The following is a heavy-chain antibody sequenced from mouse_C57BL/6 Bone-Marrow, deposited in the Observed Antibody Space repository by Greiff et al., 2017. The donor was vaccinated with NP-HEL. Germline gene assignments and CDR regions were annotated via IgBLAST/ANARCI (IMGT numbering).Heavy chain of an antibody. CDR2: INPSNGGT. Sequence: QVQLPQPGTELVKPGASVKLSCKASGYTFTSYWMHWVKQRPGQGLEWIGNINPSNGGTNYNEKFKSKATLTVDKSSSTAYMQLSSLTSEDSAVYYCARSMGGSSPYYFDYWGQGTTLTVSS. D-gene: IGHD1-1*01. CDR1: GYTFTSYW. V-gene: IGHV1-53*01. J-gene: IGHJ2*01. CDR3: ARSMGGSSPYYFDY.